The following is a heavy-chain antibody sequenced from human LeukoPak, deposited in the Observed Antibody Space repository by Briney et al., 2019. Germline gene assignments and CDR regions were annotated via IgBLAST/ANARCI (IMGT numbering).Heavy chain of an antibody. Sequence: SETLSLTCTVSGGSISSYYWSWIRQPPGKGLEWIGYIYPGGSTDYNPPLKSRVTISVDTSKNQFSLKLSSVTAADTAVYYCARGSGYYHSSGYYYLFDYWGQGTLVTVSS. V-gene: IGHV4-4*08. CDR1: GGSISSYY. CDR3: ARGSGYYHSSGYYYLFDY. J-gene: IGHJ4*02. D-gene: IGHD3-22*01. CDR2: IYPGGST.